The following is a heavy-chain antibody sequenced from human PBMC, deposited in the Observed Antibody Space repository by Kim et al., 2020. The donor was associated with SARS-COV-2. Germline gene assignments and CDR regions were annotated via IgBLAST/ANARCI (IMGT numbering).Heavy chain of an antibody. J-gene: IGHJ4*03. Sequence: GGSLRLSCAVSGIPFSNDWLNWVRQAPGKGLEWVCRINSKTDGGNEDHAAHVKGKIAITSDDSTNTLYLLIHNVETDDSAYYYRTTHSMHWWPGYLD. D-gene: IGHD2-8*02. V-gene: IGHV3-15*01. CDR2: INSKTDGGNE. CDR3: TTHSMHWWPGYLD. CDR1: GIPFSNDW.